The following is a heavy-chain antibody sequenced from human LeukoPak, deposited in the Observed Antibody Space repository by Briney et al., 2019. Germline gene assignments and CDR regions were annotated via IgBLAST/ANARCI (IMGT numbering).Heavy chain of an antibody. CDR1: GFTFDDYA. V-gene: IGHV3-43*02. D-gene: IGHD4-11*01. CDR2: ISGDGGST. Sequence: PGGSLRLSCAASGFTFDDYAMHWVRQAPGKGLEWVSLISGDGGSTYYADSVKGRFTISRDNSENALYLQMNNLRTEDTALFYCAKDKQYGAIDYWGQGTLVTVSS. J-gene: IGHJ4*02. CDR3: AKDKQYGAIDY.